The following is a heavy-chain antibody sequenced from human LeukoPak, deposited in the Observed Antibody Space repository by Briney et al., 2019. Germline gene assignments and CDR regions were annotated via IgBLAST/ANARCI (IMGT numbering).Heavy chain of an antibody. CDR3: AREDCGGGCYHY. Sequence: ASVKVSCKASGYTFTGYFIHWVRQAPGQGLEWMGWINPNSGGTNYAQKFQDRVTMTRDTSISTVYMELSRLRSDDTAVYYCAREDCGGGCYHYWGQGTLVTVSS. V-gene: IGHV1-2*02. CDR2: INPNSGGT. CDR1: GYTFTGYF. J-gene: IGHJ4*02. D-gene: IGHD2-21*02.